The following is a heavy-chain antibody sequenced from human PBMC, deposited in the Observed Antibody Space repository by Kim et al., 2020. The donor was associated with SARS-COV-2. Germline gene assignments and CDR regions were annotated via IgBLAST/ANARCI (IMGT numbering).Heavy chain of an antibody. D-gene: IGHD5-18*01. V-gene: IGHV5-51*01. CDR1: GYSFTSYW. CDR3: ARLPVDTAMWKGAKGGSGMDV. Sequence: GESLKISCKGSGYSFTSYWIGWVRQMPGKGLEWMGIIYPGDSDTRYSPSFQGQVTISADKSISTAYLQWSSLKASDTAMYYCARLPVDTAMWKGAKGGSGMDVWGRGTTVTVSS. CDR2: IYPGDSDT. J-gene: IGHJ6*02.